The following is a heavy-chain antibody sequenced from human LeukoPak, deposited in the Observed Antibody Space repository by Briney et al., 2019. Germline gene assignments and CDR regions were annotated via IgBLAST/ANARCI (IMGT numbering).Heavy chain of an antibody. V-gene: IGHV1-2*02. CDR3: ARELVGATPFEGYALDC. CDR2: INPNSGGT. Sequence: GASVKVSCKASGYTFTGYYMHWVRQAPGQGLEWMGWINPNSGGTNYAQKFQGRVTMTRDTSISTAYMELSRLRSDDTAVYYCARELVGATPFEGYALDCWGQGTLVTVSS. D-gene: IGHD1-26*01. J-gene: IGHJ4*02. CDR1: GYTFTGYY.